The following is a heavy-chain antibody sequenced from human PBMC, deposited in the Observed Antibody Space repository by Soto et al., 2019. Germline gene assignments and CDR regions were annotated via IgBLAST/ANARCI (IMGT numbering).Heavy chain of an antibody. V-gene: IGHV3-23*01. CDR1: GFTFSSYA. Sequence: GGSLRLSCAASGFTFSSYAMSWVRQAPGKGLEWVSAICGSGGSTYYADSVKGRFTISRDNSKNTLYLQMNSLRAEDTAVYYCAKDGGYSYGYSPRYYYGMDVWGQGTTVTVSS. J-gene: IGHJ6*02. CDR3: AKDGGYSYGYSPRYYYGMDV. CDR2: ICGSGGST. D-gene: IGHD5-18*01.